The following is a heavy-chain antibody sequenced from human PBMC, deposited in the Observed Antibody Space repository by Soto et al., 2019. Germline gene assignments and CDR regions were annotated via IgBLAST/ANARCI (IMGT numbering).Heavy chain of an antibody. D-gene: IGHD3-3*01. J-gene: IGHJ4*02. CDR2: INPNSGGT. Sequence: ASVKVSCKASCYTFTGYYMHWVRQAPGQGLEWMGWINPNSGGTNYAKKFQGRVTMTRDTSISTAYMELSRLRSDDTAVYYCARPARFLEWLPPDYWGQGTLVTVSS. CDR1: CYTFTGYY. CDR3: ARPARFLEWLPPDY. V-gene: IGHV1-2*02.